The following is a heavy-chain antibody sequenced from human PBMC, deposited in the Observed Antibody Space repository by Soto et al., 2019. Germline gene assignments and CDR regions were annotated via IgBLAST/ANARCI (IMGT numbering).Heavy chain of an antibody. Sequence: QVQLVQSGAEVKKPGASVRVSCKTSGYTFTNYGINWVRQAPGQGLEWMGWITAYNGNTNYPHQLQGRVTMTTDTSTNTAYMELRSPRPADTAVYYSARYSSGPFDLWCQGTLVTVSS. D-gene: IGHD6-19*01. CDR2: ITAYNGNT. CDR1: GYTFTNYG. J-gene: IGHJ4*02. V-gene: IGHV1-18*01. CDR3: ARYSSGPFDL.